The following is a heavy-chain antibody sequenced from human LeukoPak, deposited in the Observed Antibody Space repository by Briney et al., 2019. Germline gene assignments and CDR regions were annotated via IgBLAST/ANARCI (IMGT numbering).Heavy chain of an antibody. CDR3: ARDFNYGDYDLLYYGMDV. CDR2: ISAYNGNT. CDR1: GYTFTSYG. J-gene: IGHJ6*04. V-gene: IGHV1-18*04. D-gene: IGHD4-17*01. Sequence: GASVKVFCKASGYTFTSYGISWVRQAPGQGLEWMGWISAYNGNTNYAQKLQGRVTMTADTSTSTAYMELRSLRSDDTAVYYCARDFNYGDYDLLYYGMDVWGKGTTVTVSS.